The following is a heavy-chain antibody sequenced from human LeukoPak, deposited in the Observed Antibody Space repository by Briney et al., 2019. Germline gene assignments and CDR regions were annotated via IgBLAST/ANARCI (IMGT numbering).Heavy chain of an antibody. J-gene: IGHJ4*02. V-gene: IGHV4-4*02. CDR2: SYHSGST. CDR1: GGSISSSNW. CDR3: ARDRGIAVAGTGNYFDY. D-gene: IGHD6-19*01. Sequence: SETLSLTCAVSGGSISSSNWWSWVRQPPGKGLEWIGESYHSGSTNYNPSLESRVTISVDKSKNQFSLKLSSVTAADTAVYYCARDRGIAVAGTGNYFDYWGQGTLVTVSS.